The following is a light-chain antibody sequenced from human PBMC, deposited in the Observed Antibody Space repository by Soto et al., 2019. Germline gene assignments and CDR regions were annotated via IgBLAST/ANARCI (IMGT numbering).Light chain of an antibody. J-gene: IGKJ5*01. CDR1: QSVGSN. CDR2: GAS. CDR3: QQRNIWPPVT. Sequence: EIVLRQSPATLSLSPGERATLSCRASQSVGSNLAWYQQKPGQAHRLLIYGASNRATGIPARFSGSGSGTDFTLTISSLEPEDFAVYYCQQRNIWPPVTFGQGTRLEIK. V-gene: IGKV3-11*01.